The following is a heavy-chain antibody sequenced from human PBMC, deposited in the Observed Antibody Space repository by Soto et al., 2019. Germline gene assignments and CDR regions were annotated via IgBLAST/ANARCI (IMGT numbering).Heavy chain of an antibody. D-gene: IGHD3-22*01. V-gene: IGHV1-69*01. CDR1: GGTFSSYS. J-gene: IGHJ4*02. CDR3: AIEHSSSPPYYPIGY. CDR2: IIPIFGTA. Sequence: QVQLVQSGAEVKKPGSSVKVSCKASGGTFSSYSISWVRQAPGQGLEWMGGIIPIFGTANYAQKFQGRVTITADESTSTDYMELSSLRSEDTAVYYCAIEHSSSPPYYPIGYWGQGTLVTVAS.